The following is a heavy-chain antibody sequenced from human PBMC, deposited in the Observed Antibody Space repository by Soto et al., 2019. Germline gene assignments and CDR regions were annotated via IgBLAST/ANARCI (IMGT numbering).Heavy chain of an antibody. Sequence: GGSLRLSCAASGFTFSSYSMNWVRQAPGKGLEWVSSISSSSSYIYYADSVKGRFTISRDNAKNSLYLQMNSLRAEDTAVYYCARGFGVEKRYYYGMDVWGQGTTVTVSS. D-gene: IGHD3-3*01. CDR3: ARGFGVEKRYYYGMDV. J-gene: IGHJ6*02. CDR2: ISSSSSYI. CDR1: GFTFSSYS. V-gene: IGHV3-21*01.